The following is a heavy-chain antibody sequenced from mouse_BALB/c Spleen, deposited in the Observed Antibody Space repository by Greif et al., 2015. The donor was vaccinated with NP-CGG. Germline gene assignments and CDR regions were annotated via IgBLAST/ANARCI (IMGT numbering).Heavy chain of an antibody. D-gene: IGHD1-1*01. CDR1: GYTFTSYW. CDR2: INPSTGYT. V-gene: IGHV1-7*01. CDR3: ARSYEGYFDV. J-gene: IGHJ1*01. Sequence: QVQLQQSGAELAKPGASVKMSCKASGYTFTSYWMHWVKQRPGQGLEWIGYINPSTGYTEYNQKFKDKATLTADKSSSTDYMQLSSLTSEDSAVYYCARSYEGYFDVWGAGTTVTVSS.